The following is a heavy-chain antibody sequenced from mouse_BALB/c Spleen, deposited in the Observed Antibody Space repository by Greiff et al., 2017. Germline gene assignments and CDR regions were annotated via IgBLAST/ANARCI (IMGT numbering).Heavy chain of an antibody. V-gene: IGHV1-87*01. D-gene: IGHD4-1*01. Sequence: VQLQQSGAELARPGASVKLSCKASGYTFTSYWMQWVKQRPGQGLEWIGAIYPGDGDTRYTQKFKGKATLNADKSSSTAYMQLSSLASEDSAVYYCARGGDWGHYFDYWGQGTTLTVSS. CDR3: ARGGDWGHYFDY. J-gene: IGHJ2*01. CDR1: GYTFTSYW. CDR2: IYPGDGDT.